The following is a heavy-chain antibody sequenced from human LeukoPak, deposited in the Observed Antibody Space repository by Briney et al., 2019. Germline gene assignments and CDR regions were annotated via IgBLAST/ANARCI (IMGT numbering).Heavy chain of an antibody. J-gene: IGHJ4*02. CDR2: IGGPVVRT. V-gene: IGHV3-23*01. CDR1: GFTFGSYA. CDR3: AKNKETATMDPYFDS. D-gene: IGHD5-24*01. Sequence: GGSLRLSCAASGFTFGSYAMSWVRQAPGKGLEWVSAIGGPVVRTFYADSVRGRFTISRDTSRNTLFLQMNNLRADDTAIYYCAKNKETATMDPYFDSWGRGTLVTVSS.